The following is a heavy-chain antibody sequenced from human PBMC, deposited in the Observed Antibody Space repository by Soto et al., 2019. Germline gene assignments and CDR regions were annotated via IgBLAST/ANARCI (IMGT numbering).Heavy chain of an antibody. CDR2: IIPIPGIA. Sequence: QVQLVQSGAEVKKPGSSVKVSCKASGGTFSSYTISWVRQAPGQGLEWMGRIIPIPGIANYAQKCQGRVTITADKSTSTAYMELSSLRSEDTAVYYCARDREYCSSTSCSPHYWGQGTLVTVSS. D-gene: IGHD2-2*01. CDR1: GGTFSSYT. J-gene: IGHJ4*02. V-gene: IGHV1-69*08. CDR3: ARDREYCSSTSCSPHY.